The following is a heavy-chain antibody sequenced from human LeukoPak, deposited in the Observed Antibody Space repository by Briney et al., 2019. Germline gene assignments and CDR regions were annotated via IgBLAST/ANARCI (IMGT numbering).Heavy chain of an antibody. CDR3: ARGMEPYYYMDV. V-gene: IGHV1-46*01. J-gene: IGHJ6*03. D-gene: IGHD1-26*01. Sequence: ASVKVSCKASGYTFSTYYIHWVRQAPGQGLEWMGIINPSGGSTDYAQKFQGRVTMTRDMSTSTVYMELSSLRSEDTAVYYCARGMEPYYYMDVWGKGTTVTVSS. CDR1: GYTFSTYY. CDR2: INPSGGST.